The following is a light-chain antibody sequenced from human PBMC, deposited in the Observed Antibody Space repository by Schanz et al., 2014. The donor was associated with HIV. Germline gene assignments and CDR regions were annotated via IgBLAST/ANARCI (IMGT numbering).Light chain of an antibody. J-gene: IGKJ1*01. CDR2: HAS. Sequence: EIVMTQSPGTLSASPGERATLSCRASQTVGNNLAWYQQKPGQAPRLLIYHASSRAPGGPPRFSGSGSGTDFTLTINSLQSEDFAVYYCQQYNDWPRTFGRGTKVEIK. V-gene: IGKV3-15*01. CDR1: QTVGNN. CDR3: QQYNDWPRT.